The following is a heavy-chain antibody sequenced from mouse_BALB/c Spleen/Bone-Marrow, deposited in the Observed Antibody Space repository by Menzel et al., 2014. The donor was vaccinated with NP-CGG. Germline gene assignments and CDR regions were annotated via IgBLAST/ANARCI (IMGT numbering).Heavy chain of an antibody. CDR3: SREITRYAVDY. CDR1: GYAFTNYW. Sequence: VKLQESGAELVRPGTSVKVSCKASGYAFTNYWIEWVKQRPGQGLEWIGVINPGSGGVNYNEKFKGKATLTADKSSSTAYIQLSSLTSDDSAVYFCSREITRYAVDYWGQGTPVTVSS. V-gene: IGHV1-54*01. D-gene: IGHD2-4*01. J-gene: IGHJ4*01. CDR2: INPGSGGV.